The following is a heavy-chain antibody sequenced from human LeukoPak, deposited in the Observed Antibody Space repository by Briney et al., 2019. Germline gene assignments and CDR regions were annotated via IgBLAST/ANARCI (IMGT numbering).Heavy chain of an antibody. CDR1: GGSISSSNSY. D-gene: IGHD3-10*01. CDR2: IYYTEST. J-gene: IGHJ4*02. CDR3: ARGRTARAPYFDY. V-gene: IGHV4-39*01. Sequence: SETLSLTCTVSGGSISSSNSYWGWIRQPPGKGLEWIGTIYYTESTYYNPSLKSRVTISVDTSKNQFSLKLTSVTAADTAVYYCARGRTARAPYFDYWGQGTLVTVSS.